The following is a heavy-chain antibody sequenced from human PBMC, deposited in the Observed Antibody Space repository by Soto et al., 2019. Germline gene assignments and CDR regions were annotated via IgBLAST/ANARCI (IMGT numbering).Heavy chain of an antibody. V-gene: IGHV1-69*05. CDR2: IIPIFGTA. D-gene: IGHD4-17*01. Sequence: QVQLVQSGAEVKKPGSSVKVSCKASGGTFSSYAISWVRQAPGQGLEWMGGIIPIFGTANYAQKFQGRVTTTXXEXTXXGTMELSSVRSEDTAVYYCARGLTEVTFYHFCMHVWGQGTTVTVSS. CDR3: ARGLTEVTFYHFCMHV. CDR1: GGTFSSYA. J-gene: IGHJ6*02.